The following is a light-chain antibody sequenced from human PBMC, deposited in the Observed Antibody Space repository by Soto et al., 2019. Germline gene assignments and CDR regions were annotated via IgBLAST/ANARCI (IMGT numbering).Light chain of an antibody. V-gene: IGKV1-5*03. CDR1: QSISSW. CDR2: KAS. Sequence: DIQMTQSPSTLSASVGDRVTITCRASQSISSWLAWYQQKPGKAPKLLIYKASSLESGVPSRFSGSGSGTEFTLTICSLQPDDFATYYCQQYNNPFTFGPGTKVVIK. J-gene: IGKJ3*01. CDR3: QQYNNPFT.